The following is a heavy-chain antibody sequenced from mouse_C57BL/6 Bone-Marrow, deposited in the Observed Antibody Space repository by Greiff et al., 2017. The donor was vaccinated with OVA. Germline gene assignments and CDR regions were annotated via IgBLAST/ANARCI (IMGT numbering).Heavy chain of an antibody. Sequence: EVQVVESGGDLVKPGGSLKLSCAASGFTFSSYGMSWVRQTPDKRLEWVATISSGGSYTYYPDSVKGRFTISRDNAKNTLYLQMSSLKSEDTAMYYCARLGNWFAYWGQGTLVTVSA. CDR1: GFTFSSYG. CDR3: ARLGNWFAY. V-gene: IGHV5-6*01. CDR2: ISSGGSYT. J-gene: IGHJ3*01. D-gene: IGHD2-1*01.